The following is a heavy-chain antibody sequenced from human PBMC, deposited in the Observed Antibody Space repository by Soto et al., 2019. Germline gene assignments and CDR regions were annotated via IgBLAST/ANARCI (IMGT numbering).Heavy chain of an antibody. J-gene: IGHJ4*02. D-gene: IGHD1-1*01. CDR3: TREFLTHDPACDY. V-gene: IGHV3-15*01. Sequence: EVQLVESGGGLVKPGGSLRLSCAASGFTFSNAWMSWVRQAPGKGLEWVGRSTSKTDGGTTDYAAPVKGRFTISRDESTNTLYLQMNSLKTQDAAVYYCTREFLTHDPACDYWGQGTPVTVSA. CDR2: STSKTDGGTT. CDR1: GFTFSNAW.